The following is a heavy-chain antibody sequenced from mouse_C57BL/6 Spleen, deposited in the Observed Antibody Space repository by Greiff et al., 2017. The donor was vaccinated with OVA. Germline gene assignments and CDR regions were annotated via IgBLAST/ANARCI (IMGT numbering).Heavy chain of an antibody. CDR2: ISSGGDYI. D-gene: IGHD1-1*01. V-gene: IGHV5-9-1*02. CDR1: GFTFSSYA. Sequence: EVQGVESGEGLVKPGGSLKLSCAASGFTFSSYAMSWVRQTPEKRLEWVAYISSGGDYIYYADTVKGRFTISRDNARNTLYLQMSSLKSEDTAMYYCTSHYYGSSPLNWGQGTTLTVSS. CDR3: TSHYYGSSPLN. J-gene: IGHJ2*01.